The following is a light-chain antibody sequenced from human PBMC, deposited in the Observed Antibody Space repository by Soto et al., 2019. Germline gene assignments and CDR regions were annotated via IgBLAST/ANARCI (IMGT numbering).Light chain of an antibody. J-gene: IGLJ2*01. CDR3: SSFTNTTTLVL. CDR1: SSDIGGFNY. V-gene: IGLV2-14*03. Sequence: QSALTQPASVSGSPGQSITLSCNGTSSDIGGFNYVSWYQQHPGKAPTLIIYEVSNRPSGISHRFSGSKSGDTASLTISGLQAEDEADYYCSSFTNTTTLVLFGGGTQLTVL. CDR2: EVS.